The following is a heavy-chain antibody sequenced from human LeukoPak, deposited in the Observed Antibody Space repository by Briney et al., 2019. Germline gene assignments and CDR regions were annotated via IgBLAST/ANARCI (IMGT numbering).Heavy chain of an antibody. CDR2: IYYSGST. CDR1: GGSISSSSYY. Sequence: SETLSLTCTVSGGSISSSSYYWGWIRQPPGKGLEWIGSIYYSGSTYYNPSLKSRVTISVDTSKNQFSLKLSSVTAADTAVYYCASTGYYYYMDVWGKGTTVTISS. V-gene: IGHV4-39*01. J-gene: IGHJ6*03. CDR3: ASTGYYYYMDV.